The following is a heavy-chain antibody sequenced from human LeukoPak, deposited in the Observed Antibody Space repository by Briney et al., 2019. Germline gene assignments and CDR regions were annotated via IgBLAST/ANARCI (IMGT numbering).Heavy chain of an antibody. CDR3: ARGVTMIVVVIHDWYFDL. D-gene: IGHD3-22*01. J-gene: IGHJ2*01. CDR2: IYYTRST. Sequence: SETLSLTCTVSGGSISSSSYYWGWIRQPPGEGLEWIGSIYYTRSTYYNPSLKSRVTISVDTSKNQFSLKLTSVTAADTAVYYCARGVTMIVVVIHDWYFDLWGRGTLVTVSS. CDR1: GGSISSSSYY. V-gene: IGHV4-39*01.